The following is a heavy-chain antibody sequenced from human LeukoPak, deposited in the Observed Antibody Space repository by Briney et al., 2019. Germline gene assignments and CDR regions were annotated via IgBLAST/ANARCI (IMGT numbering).Heavy chain of an antibody. J-gene: IGHJ4*02. CDR3: ARVSGDSSGYYPRPFDY. CDR2: INHSGST. V-gene: IGHV4-34*01. CDR1: GGSFSGYY. D-gene: IGHD3-22*01. Sequence: SETLSLTCAVYGGSFSGYYWSWIRQPPGKGLEWIGEINHSGSTNYNPSLKSRVTISVDTSKNKFSLNLSSVTAADTAVYYCARVSGDSSGYYPRPFDYWGQGTLVTVSS.